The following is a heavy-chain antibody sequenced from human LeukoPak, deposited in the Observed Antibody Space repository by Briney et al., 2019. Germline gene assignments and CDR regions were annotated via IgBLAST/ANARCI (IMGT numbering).Heavy chain of an antibody. CDR1: GGSISSYY. Sequence: PSETLSLTCTVSGGSISSYYWSWIRHPPGKGLEWIGYIYYSGSTNYNPSLKSRVTISVDTSKNQFSLKLSSVTAADTAVYYCARGDYGGSDYWGQGTLVTVSS. CDR3: ARGDYGGSDY. D-gene: IGHD4-23*01. CDR2: IYYSGST. V-gene: IGHV4-59*01. J-gene: IGHJ4*02.